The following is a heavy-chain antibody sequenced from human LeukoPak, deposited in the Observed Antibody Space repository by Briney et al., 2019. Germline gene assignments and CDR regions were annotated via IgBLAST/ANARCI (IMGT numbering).Heavy chain of an antibody. J-gene: IGHJ4*02. CDR3: ARKKYSSGWYLDY. Sequence: GESLKISCKGSGYSLTSYWIGWVRQMPGKGLEWMGIIYPGDSDTRYSPSFQGQVTISADKSISTAYLQWSSLKASDTAMYYCARKKYSSGWYLDYWGQGTLVTVSS. V-gene: IGHV5-51*01. CDR2: IYPGDSDT. CDR1: GYSLTSYW. D-gene: IGHD6-19*01.